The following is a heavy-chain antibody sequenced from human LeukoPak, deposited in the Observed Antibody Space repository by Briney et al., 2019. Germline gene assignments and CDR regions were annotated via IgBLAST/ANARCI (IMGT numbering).Heavy chain of an antibody. J-gene: IGHJ4*02. V-gene: IGHV3-30*18. D-gene: IGHD4-17*01. CDR2: LVPDEDRK. CDR3: ANGPSHGAFDI. Sequence: GRCLRLSCAASGFSFISSHDMHWVRQAPGKGLECVAHLVPDEDRKYYADSVQGRFTISRDNSKNTLYLQMNSLRLEDTAVYFCANGPSHGAFDIWGQGTLVTVSS. CDR1: GFSFISSHD.